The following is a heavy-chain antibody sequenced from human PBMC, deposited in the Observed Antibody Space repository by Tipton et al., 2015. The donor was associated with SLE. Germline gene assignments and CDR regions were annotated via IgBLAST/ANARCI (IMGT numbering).Heavy chain of an antibody. J-gene: IGHJ4*02. CDR2: ISSNGGST. Sequence: GSLRLSCSASGFTFSSYAMHWVRQAPGKGLEYVSAISSNGGSTYYADSVKGRFTISRDNSKNTLYLQMNSLRAEDTAVYYCAIEVSIAAAGTVDYWGQGTLVTVSS. CDR1: GFTFSSYA. D-gene: IGHD6-13*01. V-gene: IGHV3-64*04. CDR3: AIEVSIAAAGTVDY.